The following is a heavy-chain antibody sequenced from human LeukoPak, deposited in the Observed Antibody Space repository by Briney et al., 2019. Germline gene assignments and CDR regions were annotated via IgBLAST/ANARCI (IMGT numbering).Heavy chain of an antibody. CDR2: IYPADSDT. V-gene: IGHV5-51*01. CDR3: ARQPPSAVIAAGGTPYGMDV. CDR1: GYSFTSYW. J-gene: IGHJ6*02. Sequence: PGESLKISCKGSGYSFTSYWIGWVRQMPGKGLEWMGIIYPADSDTRYSPSFQGQVTMSADMSISTAYLQWSSLKASDTAVYYCARQPPSAVIAAGGTPYGMDVWGQGTTVTVSS. D-gene: IGHD6-13*01.